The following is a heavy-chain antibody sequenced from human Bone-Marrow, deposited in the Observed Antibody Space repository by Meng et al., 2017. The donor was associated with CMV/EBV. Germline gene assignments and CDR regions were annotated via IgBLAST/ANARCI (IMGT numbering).Heavy chain of an antibody. CDR3: TSGDYPPGWLDP. CDR2: IYYSGST. J-gene: IGHJ5*02. CDR1: GGSISDYY. V-gene: IGHV4-59*01. Sequence: SETLSLTCTVAGGSISDYYWNWFRQPPGKGVEWIGYIYYSGSTSYNISLRSRVTIALLTPKSQFSLRLTSVTAADTAVYYCTSGDYPPGWLDPWRRGILVTVSS. D-gene: IGHD3-16*01.